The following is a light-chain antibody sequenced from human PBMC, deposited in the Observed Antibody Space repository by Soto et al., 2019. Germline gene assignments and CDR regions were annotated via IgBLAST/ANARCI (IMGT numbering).Light chain of an antibody. J-gene: IGLJ2*01. CDR1: NSDVGAYDL. V-gene: IGLV2-23*03. CDR3: CSYAGGSTFVV. Sequence: QSALTQPASVSGSPGQSITISCSGTNSDVGAYDLVSWYQHHPGKAPKLIIYEGTKRPSGVSNRFSASKSGNTASLTISGLQAEDEADYYCCSYAGGSTFVVFGGGTKLTVL. CDR2: EGT.